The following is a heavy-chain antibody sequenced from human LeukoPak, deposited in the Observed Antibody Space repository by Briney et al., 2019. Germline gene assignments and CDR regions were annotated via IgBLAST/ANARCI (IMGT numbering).Heavy chain of an antibody. CDR1: GFTFDDYA. D-gene: IGHD2-15*01. CDR3: AKDNGHSFYYFDY. Sequence: GRSLRLSCAASGFTFDDYAMHWVRQAPGKGLEWVSGISWNSGSIGYADSVKGRFTISRDNAKNSLYLQMNSLRAEDTALYYCAKDNGHSFYYFDYWGQGTLVTVSS. CDR2: ISWNSGSI. J-gene: IGHJ4*02. V-gene: IGHV3-9*01.